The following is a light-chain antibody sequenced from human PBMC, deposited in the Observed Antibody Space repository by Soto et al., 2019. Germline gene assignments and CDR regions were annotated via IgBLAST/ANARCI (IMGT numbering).Light chain of an antibody. CDR3: QQSYSTPT. CDR2: AAS. CDR1: QSISSY. J-gene: IGKJ1*01. V-gene: IGKV1-39*01. Sequence: DIQMTQSPSSLSASVGDRVTITCRASQSISSYLNWYQQKPGKAPKLLIYAASSLQSGVPSRFSGSGSGTDFTLTISSLQPEDFATYYCQQSYSTPTFGQGTTGDNK.